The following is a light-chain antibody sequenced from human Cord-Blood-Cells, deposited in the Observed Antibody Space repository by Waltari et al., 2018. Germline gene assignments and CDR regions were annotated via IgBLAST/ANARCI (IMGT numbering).Light chain of an antibody. Sequence: DIQMTQSPSSLSASVGDRVTITCRASQSISSYLNWYQQKPGKAPKLLIYAESRLQIGVPSRFSGSGSGTDFTLTISSLQPEDFATYYCQQSYSTPWTFGQGTKVEIK. J-gene: IGKJ1*01. CDR3: QQSYSTPWT. CDR1: QSISSY. V-gene: IGKV1-39*01. CDR2: AES.